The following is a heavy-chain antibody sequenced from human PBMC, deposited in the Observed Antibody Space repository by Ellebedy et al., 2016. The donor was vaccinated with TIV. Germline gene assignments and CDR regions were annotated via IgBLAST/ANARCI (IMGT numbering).Heavy chain of an antibody. J-gene: IGHJ4*02. Sequence: PGGSLRLSCAASGFTFSNAYMSWVRQAPGKGLEWVGLIRRIIDGGTTDYAAPVKGRFSISRDDSKNTVYLQMNRLKTEDTAVYYCVTGSPNEYGDKGFGYWGQGSLVTVSS. CDR3: VTGSPNEYGDKGFGY. V-gene: IGHV3-15*01. CDR1: GFTFSNAY. CDR2: IRRIIDGGTT. D-gene: IGHD4-23*01.